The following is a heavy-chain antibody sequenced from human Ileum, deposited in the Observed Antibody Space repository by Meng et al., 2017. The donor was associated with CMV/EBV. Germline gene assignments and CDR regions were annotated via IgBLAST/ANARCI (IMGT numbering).Heavy chain of an antibody. CDR1: VFVFSVHY. D-gene: IGHD3-10*01. Sequence: ACVFVFSVHYVGWVCRDRVKGVGWIRRSRNEYENDDIESAASMKSRFTISRNDSRYSLYLQMNSQKTEVSAIYYCASDTMEGGGFDYWGQGTLVTVSS. CDR3: ASDTMEGGGFDY. CDR2: SRNEYENDDI. V-gene: IGHV3-72*01. J-gene: IGHJ4*02.